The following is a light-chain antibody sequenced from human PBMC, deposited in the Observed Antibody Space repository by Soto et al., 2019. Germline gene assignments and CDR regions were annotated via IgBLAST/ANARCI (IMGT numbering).Light chain of an antibody. Sequence: QAVVTQPPSVSGAPGQRVTISCTGSSSNIGAGYDVHWYQQLPGTAPKLLIYDNNNRPSGVPERFSGSKSGTSASLAITGLQAEDEADYFFQSYDSSHVVFGGGTKVTVL. CDR1: SSNIGAGYD. V-gene: IGLV1-40*01. CDR2: DNN. CDR3: QSYDSSHVV. J-gene: IGLJ2*01.